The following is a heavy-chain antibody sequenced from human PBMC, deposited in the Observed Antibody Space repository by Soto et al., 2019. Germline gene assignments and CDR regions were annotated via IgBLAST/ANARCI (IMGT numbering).Heavy chain of an antibody. CDR3: ARAPKVSGSSQTRPDF. Sequence: PSDPLSLTFSIYSGSFSGYYWSWIRQPPGKGLEWIGEISQSGNTNYSPSLKSRVSISIDTSKKQFSLNLASVSAADTAVYYCARAPKVSGSSQTRPDFWGQGTLVTVSS. CDR1: SGSFSGYY. D-gene: IGHD6-6*01. CDR2: ISQSGNT. V-gene: IGHV4-34*01. J-gene: IGHJ4*02.